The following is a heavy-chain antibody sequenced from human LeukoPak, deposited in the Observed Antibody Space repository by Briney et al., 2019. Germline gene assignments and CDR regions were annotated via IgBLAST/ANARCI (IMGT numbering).Heavy chain of an antibody. CDR3: VRPPLVTAIAAFDI. D-gene: IGHD2-21*02. CDR1: GFTFSSYW. Sequence: GGSLRLSCAASGFTFSSYWMSWVRQAQGKGLEWVANIKQDGSEKYYVDSVKGRFTISRDNAKNSLYLQMNSLRAEDTAVYYCVRPPLVTAIAAFDIWGQGTMVTVSS. CDR2: IKQDGSEK. J-gene: IGHJ3*02. V-gene: IGHV3-7*01.